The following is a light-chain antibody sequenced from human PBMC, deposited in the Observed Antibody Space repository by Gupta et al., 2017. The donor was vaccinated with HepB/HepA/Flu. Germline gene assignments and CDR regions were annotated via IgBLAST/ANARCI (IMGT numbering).Light chain of an antibody. CDR2: AAS. Sequence: DSQITQSPSSLSASVGDRVTITCRASQRISSYLNWYQQKPGKAPKLLIYAASSLPSGVPSRFSGSGSGTDFTLTISSLQPEDFATYYCQQSNSTPWAFGQGTQVEIK. CDR1: QRISSY. V-gene: IGKV1-39*01. J-gene: IGKJ1*01. CDR3: QQSNSTPWA.